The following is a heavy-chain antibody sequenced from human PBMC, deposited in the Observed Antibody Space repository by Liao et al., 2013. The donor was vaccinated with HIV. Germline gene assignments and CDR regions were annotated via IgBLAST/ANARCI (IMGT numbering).Heavy chain of an antibody. J-gene: IGHJ3*02. D-gene: IGHD3-22*01. V-gene: IGHV4-4*07. Sequence: QVQLQESGPGLVKPSETLSLTCTVSGGSLNSYYWSWIRQSAGKGLEWIGRIYASGSTNYNPSLKSRVTMSLDTSKKQFSLKLTSVTAADTADYYCARGATTLVVDRLGYDVFDIWGQGTMVTVSS. CDR2: IYASGST. CDR3: ARGATTLVVDRLGYDVFDI. CDR1: GGSLNSYY.